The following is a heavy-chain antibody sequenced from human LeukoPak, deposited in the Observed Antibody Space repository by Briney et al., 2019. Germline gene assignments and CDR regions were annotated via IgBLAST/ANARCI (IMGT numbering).Heavy chain of an antibody. V-gene: IGHV4-59*01. D-gene: IGHD1-1*01. CDR3: ARGAAGTELNY. Sequence: SETLSLTCTVSGGSISSYYWSWIRQPPGKGLEWIGHIYYSGSTNYNPSLKSRVTISVDTSKNQFSLKLSSVTAADTAVYYCARGAAGTELNYWGQGTLVTVSS. CDR2: IYYSGST. J-gene: IGHJ4*02. CDR1: GGSISSYY.